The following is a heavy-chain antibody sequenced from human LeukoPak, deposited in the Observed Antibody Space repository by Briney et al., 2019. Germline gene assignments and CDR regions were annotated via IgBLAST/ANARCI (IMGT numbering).Heavy chain of an antibody. D-gene: IGHD6-19*01. Sequence: PSETLSLTCTVSGGSISSYYWSWIRQPPGKGLEWLGYIYYSGSTNYNPSLKSRVTISVDTSKNQFSLKLSSVTAADTAVYYCARVPSYSSGSPFDYWGQGTLVTVSS. CDR2: IYYSGST. CDR3: ARVPSYSSGSPFDY. CDR1: GGSISSYY. J-gene: IGHJ4*02. V-gene: IGHV4-59*01.